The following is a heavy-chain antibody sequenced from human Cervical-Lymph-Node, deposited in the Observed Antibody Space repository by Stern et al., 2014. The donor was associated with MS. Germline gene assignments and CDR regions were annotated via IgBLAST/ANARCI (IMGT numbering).Heavy chain of an antibody. CDR3: ASVDTAMAIDY. V-gene: IGHV3-21*01. Sequence: EVQLVQSGGGLVKPGGSLRLSCAASGFTFSSYSMNWVRQAPGKGLEWVSSISSSSSYISYADSVKGRFTISRDNAKNSLYLQMNSLRAEDTAVYYCASVDTAMAIDYWGQGTLVTVSS. CDR2: ISSSSSYI. CDR1: GFTFSSYS. D-gene: IGHD5-18*01. J-gene: IGHJ4*02.